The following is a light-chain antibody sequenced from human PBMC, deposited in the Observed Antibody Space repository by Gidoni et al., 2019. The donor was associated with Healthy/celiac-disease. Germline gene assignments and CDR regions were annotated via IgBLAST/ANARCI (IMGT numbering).Light chain of an antibody. Sequence: TALTQSPATLSLSPGERATLSCRASQSVSSYLAWYQQKPGQAPRLLIYDASNRATGIPARFSGSGSGTDFTLTISSLEPEDFAVYYCQQRSNWPGLTFGGGTKVEIK. J-gene: IGKJ4*01. CDR3: QQRSNWPGLT. CDR2: DAS. CDR1: QSVSSY. V-gene: IGKV3-11*01.